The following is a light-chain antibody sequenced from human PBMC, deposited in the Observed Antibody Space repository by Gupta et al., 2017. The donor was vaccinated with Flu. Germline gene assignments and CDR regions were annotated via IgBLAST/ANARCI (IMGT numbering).Light chain of an antibody. V-gene: IGLV2-11*01. CDR2: DVT. J-gene: IGLJ1*01. CDR1: SSDVGGYNY. CDR3: CSYAGSYTEV. Sequence: QSALTQPRSVSGSPGQSVTISCTGTSSDVGGYNYVSWYQQLPGKAPKLLIYDVTKRRSGVPDRFSGSKSGNTASLAISGLQAEDEADYYCCSYAGSYTEVFGTATKLTVL.